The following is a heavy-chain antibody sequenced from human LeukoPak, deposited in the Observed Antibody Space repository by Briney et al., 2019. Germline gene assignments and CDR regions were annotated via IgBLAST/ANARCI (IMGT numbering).Heavy chain of an antibody. D-gene: IGHD5-24*01. CDR2: IYYSGST. V-gene: IGHV4-59*01. Sequence: SETLSLTCTVSGGSISSYYWSWIRQPPGKGLEWIGYIYYSGSTNYNPSLKSRVTISVDTSKNQFSLKLSSVTAADTAVYYCARGGEMTTDAFYIWGQGTMVTVSS. J-gene: IGHJ3*02. CDR3: ARGGEMTTDAFYI. CDR1: GGSISSYY.